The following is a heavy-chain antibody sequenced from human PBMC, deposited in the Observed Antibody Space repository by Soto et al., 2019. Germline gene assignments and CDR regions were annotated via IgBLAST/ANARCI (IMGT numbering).Heavy chain of an antibody. D-gene: IGHD1-26*01. Sequence: ASVKVSCKASGGTFSSYAISWVRQAPGQGLEWMGGIIPIFGTANYAQKFQGRVTIIADESTSTAYMELSSLRSEDTAVYYCAREVGATLNWFDPWGQGTLVTVSS. J-gene: IGHJ5*02. CDR3: AREVGATLNWFDP. CDR2: IIPIFGTA. CDR1: GGTFSSYA. V-gene: IGHV1-69*13.